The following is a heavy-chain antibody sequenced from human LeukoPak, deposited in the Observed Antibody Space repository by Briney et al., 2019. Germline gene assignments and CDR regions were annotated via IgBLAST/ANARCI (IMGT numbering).Heavy chain of an antibody. Sequence: GGSLRLSCAASGFTFSSYPMHWVRQAPGKGLEWVAVISYDGSNKYYADSVKGRFTISRDNSKNTLYLQMNSLRAEDTAVYYCARAGSYCCGDWADCADYWGQGTLVTVSS. J-gene: IGHJ4*02. V-gene: IGHV3-30-3*01. CDR2: ISYDGSNK. CDR3: ARAGSYCCGDWADCADY. CDR1: GFTFSSYP. D-gene: IGHD2-21*02.